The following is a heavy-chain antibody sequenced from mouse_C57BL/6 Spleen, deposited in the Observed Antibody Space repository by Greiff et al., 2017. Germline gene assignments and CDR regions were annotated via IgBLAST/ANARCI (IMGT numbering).Heavy chain of an antibody. CDR1: GFSLSTFGMG. CDR2: IWWDDDK. CDR3: SRILYYYGSSRYYFDY. V-gene: IGHV8-8*01. J-gene: IGHJ2*01. Sequence: QVTLKVSGPGILQPSQTLSLTCSFSGFSLSTFGMGVGWLRQPSGKGLEWLAHIWWDDDKYYHPALKSRLTISKDSSHNQVFLQIAHVDTADTATYYGSRILYYYGSSRYYFDYWGQGTTRTVSS. D-gene: IGHD1-1*01.